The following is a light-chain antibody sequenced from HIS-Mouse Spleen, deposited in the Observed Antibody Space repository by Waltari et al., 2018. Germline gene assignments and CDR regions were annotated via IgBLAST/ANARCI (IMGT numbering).Light chain of an antibody. Sequence: SSELTQDPAVSVALGQTVRITCQGDSLRSYYASWYQQKPGQAPVLVIYGKNNRPSGIPDRFSGSSSGNTASLTIPGAQAEDEADYYCNSRDSSGNHVVFGGGTKLTVL. CDR2: GKN. V-gene: IGLV3-19*01. CDR3: NSRDSSGNHVV. J-gene: IGLJ2*01. CDR1: SLRSYY.